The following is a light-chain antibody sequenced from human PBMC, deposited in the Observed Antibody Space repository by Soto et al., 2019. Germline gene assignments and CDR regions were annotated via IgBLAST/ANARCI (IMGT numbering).Light chain of an antibody. J-gene: IGLJ1*01. V-gene: IGLV2-14*01. CDR2: DVN. CDR1: RSDIDDYNY. CDR3: TSYTSTSTLV. Sequence: QSVLTQPASVSGSAGQSITISCNGTRSDIDDYNYVSWYQHHPRKAPKLMIYDVNNRPSGVSNRFSGFKSGNTASLTISGLHAEDEADDYFTSYTSTSTLVFGTGTKLTVL.